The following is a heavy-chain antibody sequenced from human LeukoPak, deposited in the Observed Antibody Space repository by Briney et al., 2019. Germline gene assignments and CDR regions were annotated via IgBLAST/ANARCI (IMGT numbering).Heavy chain of an antibody. Sequence: SETLSLTCAVYGGSFSGYYWSWIRQPPGKGLEWIGEINHSGSTNYNPSLKSRVTISVDTSKNQFSLKLSSVTAADTAVYYCAREMVRGEGDYWGQGTLVTVSS. V-gene: IGHV4-34*01. J-gene: IGHJ4*02. CDR1: GGSFSGYY. D-gene: IGHD3-10*01. CDR3: AREMVRGEGDY. CDR2: INHSGST.